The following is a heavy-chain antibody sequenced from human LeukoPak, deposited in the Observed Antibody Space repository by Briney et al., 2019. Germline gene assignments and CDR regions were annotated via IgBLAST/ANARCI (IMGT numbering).Heavy chain of an antibody. CDR2: INPNSGGT. V-gene: IGHV1-2*02. D-gene: IGHD2-2*01. Sequence: ASEKVSCKASGYTFTGYYMHWMRQAPGQGLEWMGWINPNSGGTNYAQKFQGRVTMTRDTSISTAYMELSRLRSDDTAVYYCARDVTIVVVPAAAFDIWGQGTMVTVSS. CDR1: GYTFTGYY. J-gene: IGHJ3*02. CDR3: ARDVTIVVVPAAAFDI.